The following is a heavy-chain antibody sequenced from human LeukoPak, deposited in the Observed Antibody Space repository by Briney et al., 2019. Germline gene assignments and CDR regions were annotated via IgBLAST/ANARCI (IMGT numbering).Heavy chain of an antibody. J-gene: IGHJ5*02. D-gene: IGHD6-6*01. CDR1: GGSFSYYY. CDR3: ARARGIAARVDA. V-gene: IGHV4-59*01. CDR2: IYYGGST. Sequence: PSETLSLTCTVSGGSFSYYYWTWIRQPPGKGLEWIGYIYYGGSTSYNPSLKSRVSISVDTSKNQFSLKLSSVTAADTAVYYCARARGIAARVDAWGQGTLVTVSS.